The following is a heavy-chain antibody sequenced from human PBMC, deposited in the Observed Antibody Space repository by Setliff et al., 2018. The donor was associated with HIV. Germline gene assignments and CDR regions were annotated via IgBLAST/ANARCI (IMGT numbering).Heavy chain of an antibody. CDR3: AKTGGSSWYFYFDY. D-gene: IGHD6-13*01. CDR1: GGSISSFY. J-gene: IGHJ4*02. Sequence: LSLTCTVSGGSISSFYWSWIRQPPGKGPEWIGRIYTSGSTNYNPSLKSRVTMSVDTSKNQFSLKLSSVTAADTAVYYCAKTGGSSWYFYFDYWGQGTLVTVSS. V-gene: IGHV4-4*07. CDR2: IYTSGST.